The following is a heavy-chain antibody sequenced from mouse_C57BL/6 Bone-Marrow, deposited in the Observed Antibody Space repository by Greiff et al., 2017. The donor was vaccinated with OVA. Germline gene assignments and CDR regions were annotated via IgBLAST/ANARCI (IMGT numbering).Heavy chain of an antibody. CDR2: IHPSDSAT. Sequence: VQLQQPGAELVKPGASVKVSCKASGYTFTSYWMHWVKQRPGQGLEWIGRIHPSDSATNYNQKFKGKATLTVDKSSSPAYMQLSCLTSQPSALSSSAINSSYFDSWRQVTTLPVSS. CDR3: AINSSYFDS. J-gene: IGHJ2*01. V-gene: IGHV1-74*01. CDR1: GYTFTSYW.